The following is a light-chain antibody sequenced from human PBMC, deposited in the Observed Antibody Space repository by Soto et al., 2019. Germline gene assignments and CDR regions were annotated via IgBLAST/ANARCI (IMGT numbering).Light chain of an antibody. CDR2: AAS. V-gene: IGKV3-20*01. CDR1: QSVSSGF. Sequence: ESVLTQSPGILSLSPGERATLSCRASQSVSSGFLAWYQQRPGQAPRLLIYAASTRATGIPDTFSGSGSETDFSLTIRRLGPEDFALYYCQQYDTSPITFGQGTRLQI. J-gene: IGKJ5*01. CDR3: QQYDTSPIT.